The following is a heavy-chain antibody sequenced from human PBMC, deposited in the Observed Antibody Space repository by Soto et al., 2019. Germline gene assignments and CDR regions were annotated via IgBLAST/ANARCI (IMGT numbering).Heavy chain of an antibody. CDR2: IWYDGSNK. J-gene: IGHJ4*02. Sequence: QVQLVESGGGVVQPGRSLRLSCAASGFTFSSYGMHWVRQAPGKGLEWVAVIWYDGSNKYYADSVKGRFTISRDNSKNTLYLQMNSLSAEDTAVYYCARGAKLLWFGEAIGDYWGQGTLVTVSS. D-gene: IGHD3-10*01. CDR3: ARGAKLLWFGEAIGDY. V-gene: IGHV3-33*01. CDR1: GFTFSSYG.